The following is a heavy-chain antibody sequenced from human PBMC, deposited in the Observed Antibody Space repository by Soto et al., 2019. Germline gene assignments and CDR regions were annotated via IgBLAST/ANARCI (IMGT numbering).Heavy chain of an antibody. D-gene: IGHD5-12*01. Sequence: EVQLVESGGGLVKPGGSLRLSCAASGFTFSSYSMNWVRQAPGKGLEWVSSISSSTIYMYYADSVKGRFTISRDNAKNSLYLQMNSMRAEDTAVYYCARDFRDGYYFDYWGQGTLVTVSS. CDR1: GFTFSSYS. CDR3: ARDFRDGYYFDY. V-gene: IGHV3-21*01. J-gene: IGHJ4*02. CDR2: ISSSTIYM.